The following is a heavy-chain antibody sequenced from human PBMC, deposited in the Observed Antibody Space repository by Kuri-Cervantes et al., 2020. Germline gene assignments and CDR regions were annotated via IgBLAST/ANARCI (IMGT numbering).Heavy chain of an antibody. CDR2: ISHSGNT. V-gene: IGHV4-38-2*02. CDR1: GYSVNSAYY. Sequence: SETLSLTCTVSGYSVNSAYYWGWIRQTPGKGLEWIASISHSGNTYYIPSLKSRLTISLDVSNNQFSLGLRSVTAADTAVYYCARVRYYDGGGYGEFGYWGQGTQVTVSS. CDR3: ARVRYYDGGGYGEFGY. D-gene: IGHD3-22*01. J-gene: IGHJ4*02.